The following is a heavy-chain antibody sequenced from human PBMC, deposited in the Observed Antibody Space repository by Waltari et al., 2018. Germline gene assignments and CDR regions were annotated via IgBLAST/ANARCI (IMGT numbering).Heavy chain of an antibody. CDR3: ARDGDSSGWTYYYYYGMDV. CDR1: GFTFSRYE. Sequence: EVQLVESGGGLVQPGGSLRLSCAASGFTFSRYEMNWVRQAPGKGREWGSYISSSGSTIYYADSVKGRFTISRDNAKNSLYLQMNSLRAEDTAVYYCARDGDSSGWTYYYYYGMDVWGQGTTVTVSS. CDR2: ISSSGSTI. J-gene: IGHJ6*02. V-gene: IGHV3-48*03. D-gene: IGHD6-19*01.